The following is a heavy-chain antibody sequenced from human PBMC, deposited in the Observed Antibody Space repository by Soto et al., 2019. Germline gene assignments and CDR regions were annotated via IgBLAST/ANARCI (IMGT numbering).Heavy chain of an antibody. CDR2: ISYDGSNK. D-gene: IGHD3-3*01. CDR1: GFTFSSYA. Sequence: GGSLRLSCAASGFTFSSYAMHWVRQAPGKGLEWVAVISYDGSNKYYADSVKGRFTISRDNSKNTLYLQMNSLRAEDTAVYYCAREKRITSFGVAHYYYYGMDVWGQGTTVTVSS. CDR3: AREKRITSFGVAHYYYYGMDV. J-gene: IGHJ6*02. V-gene: IGHV3-30-3*01.